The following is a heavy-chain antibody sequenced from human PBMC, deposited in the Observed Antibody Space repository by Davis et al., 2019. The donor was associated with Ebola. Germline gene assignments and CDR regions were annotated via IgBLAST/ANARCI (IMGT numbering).Heavy chain of an antibody. V-gene: IGHV1-58*02. D-gene: IGHD1-14*01. CDR2: VGGSNHA. Sequence: AASVKVSCKAFGFTFANSAIQWVRQARGQRLEWIGWVGGSNHANYAQKLQGRVTITRDMTTSTVYMELSSLRSEDAALYYCAASAGTVGKFDYWGQGTLVTVSS. CDR1: GFTFANSA. J-gene: IGHJ4*02. CDR3: AASAGTVGKFDY.